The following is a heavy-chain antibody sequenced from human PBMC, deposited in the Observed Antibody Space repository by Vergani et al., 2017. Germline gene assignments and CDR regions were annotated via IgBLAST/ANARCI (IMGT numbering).Heavy chain of an antibody. CDR3: ARALYYDFWSGYVPHYYYYYMDV. D-gene: IGHD3-3*01. J-gene: IGHJ6*03. V-gene: IGHV4-61*01. CDR2: IYYSGST. CDR1: GGSVSSGSYY. Sequence: QVQLQESGPGLVKPSETLSLTCTVSGGSVSSGSYYWSWIRQPPGKGLEWIGYIYYSGSTNYNPSLKSRVTISVDTSKNQFSLKLSSVTAADTAVYYCARALYYDFWSGYVPHYYYYYMDVWGKGTTVTVSS.